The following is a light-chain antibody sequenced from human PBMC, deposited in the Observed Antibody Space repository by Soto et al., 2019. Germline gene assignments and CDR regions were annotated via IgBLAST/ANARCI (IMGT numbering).Light chain of an antibody. Sequence: DIQMTQSASALSASVGDRVTITFQASQDISDVLNWYQQQPGKAPKVLIYDASKLQTGVPSRFSGSGSGTHFTFTISSLQTEDIGTYYCQQYDILPITFGRGTRLEIK. CDR1: QDISDV. J-gene: IGKJ5*01. CDR2: DAS. V-gene: IGKV1-33*01. CDR3: QQYDILPIT.